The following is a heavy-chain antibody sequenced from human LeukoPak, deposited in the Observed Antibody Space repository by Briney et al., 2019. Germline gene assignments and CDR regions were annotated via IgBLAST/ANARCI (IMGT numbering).Heavy chain of an antibody. CDR2: ISSSGSTI. CDR1: GFTFRRYE. D-gene: IGHD6-13*01. CDR3: ARDPGIAGFAY. Sequence: GGSLRLSCAASGFTFRRYEMNWVRQTPGKGLERVSYISSSGSTIYYADSVKGRFTISRDNAKNSLYLQMNSLRAEDTAVYYCARDPGIAGFAYWGQGTLVTVSS. J-gene: IGHJ4*02. V-gene: IGHV3-48*03.